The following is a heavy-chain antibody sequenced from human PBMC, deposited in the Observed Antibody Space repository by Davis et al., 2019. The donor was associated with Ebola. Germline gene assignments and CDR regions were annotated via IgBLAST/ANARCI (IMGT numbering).Heavy chain of an antibody. CDR2: VFASGST. V-gene: IGHV4-4*08. CDR1: GASLNSYY. D-gene: IGHD5-18*01. Sequence: SETLSLTCSVSGASLNSYYWSWIRLSPGRGLEWIGYVFASGSTMYNPSLESRVTISVDTSKNQYSLHLTSVTAADTAVYYCARGHSYGSMVYGMDVWGQGTTVTVSS. CDR3: ARGHSYGSMVYGMDV. J-gene: IGHJ6*02.